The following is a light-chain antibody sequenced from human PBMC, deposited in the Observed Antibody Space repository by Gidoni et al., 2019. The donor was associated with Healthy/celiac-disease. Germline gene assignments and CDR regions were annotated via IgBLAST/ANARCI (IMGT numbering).Light chain of an antibody. CDR3: QQPT. Sequence: IVLTQSPATLSLSPGERATLSCRASQSVSSYLAWYQQKPGQAPRPLIYDASNRATGIPARFSGSGSGTDFTLTISSLEPEDFAVYYCQQPTFGGXTKVEIK. CDR2: DAS. J-gene: IGKJ4*01. CDR1: QSVSSY. V-gene: IGKV3-11*01.